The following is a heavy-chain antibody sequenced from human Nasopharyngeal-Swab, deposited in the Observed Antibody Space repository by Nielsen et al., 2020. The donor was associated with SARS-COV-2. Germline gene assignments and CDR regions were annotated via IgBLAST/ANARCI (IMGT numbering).Heavy chain of an antibody. V-gene: IGHV4-61*02. J-gene: IGHJ5*02. Sequence: LRLSCTVSGGSISSGSYYWSWIRQPAEKGLEWIGRIYTSGSTNYNPSLKSRVTISVDTSKNQFSLKLSSVTAADTAVYYCARESGPGGWFDPWGQGTLVTVSS. CDR2: IYTSGST. CDR3: ARESGPGGWFDP. CDR1: GGSISSGSYY.